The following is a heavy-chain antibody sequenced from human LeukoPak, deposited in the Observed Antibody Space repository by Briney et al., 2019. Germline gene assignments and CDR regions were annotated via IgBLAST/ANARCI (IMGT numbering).Heavy chain of an antibody. CDR2: INPNTGAT. CDR1: GYTVTGYY. Sequence: ASVRLSCKPSGYTVTGYYLHWVRLAPGQGLEWMGWINPNTGATISAQKFQGRVTMTRDTSINTAYMELSRLTSDDTAVYYCARDRVGSGWPRPYYFENWGQGTLVTVSS. D-gene: IGHD6-19*01. V-gene: IGHV1-2*02. CDR3: ARDRVGSGWPRPYYFEN. J-gene: IGHJ4*02.